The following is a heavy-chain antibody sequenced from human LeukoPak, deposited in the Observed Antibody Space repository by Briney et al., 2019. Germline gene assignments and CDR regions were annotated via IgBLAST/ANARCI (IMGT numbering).Heavy chain of an antibody. Sequence: GASVKVSCKASGGTFSSYAISWVRQAPGQGLEWMGGIIPIFGTANYAQKFQGRVTITTDESTSTAYMELSSLRSEDTAVYYCARGPYGLGAFDIWGQGTMVTASS. CDR3: ARGPYGLGAFDI. V-gene: IGHV1-69*05. J-gene: IGHJ3*02. D-gene: IGHD3/OR15-3a*01. CDR2: IIPIFGTA. CDR1: GGTFSSYA.